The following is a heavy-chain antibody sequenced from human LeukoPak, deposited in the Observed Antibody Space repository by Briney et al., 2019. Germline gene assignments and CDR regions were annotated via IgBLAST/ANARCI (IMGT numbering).Heavy chain of an antibody. CDR3: ARGRRSGFMVRGVNWYFDY. V-gene: IGHV3-48*01. D-gene: IGHD3-10*01. Sequence: TGGSLRLSCAASGFTVSSNYMSWVRQAPGKGLEWVSYISSSSSTIYYADSVKGRFTISRDNAKNSLYLQMNSLRAEDTAVYYCARGRRSGFMVRGVNWYFDYWGQGTLVTVSS. CDR1: GFTVSSNY. J-gene: IGHJ4*02. CDR2: ISSSSSTI.